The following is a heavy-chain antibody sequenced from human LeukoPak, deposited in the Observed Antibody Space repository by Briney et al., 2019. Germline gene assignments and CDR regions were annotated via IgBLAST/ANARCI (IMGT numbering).Heavy chain of an antibody. D-gene: IGHD6-13*01. V-gene: IGHV1-46*01. CDR3: ARDPGGSAAFNWFDP. Sequence: ASVKVSCKASGYTFTGYYMHWVRQAPGQGLEWMGIINPSGGGTSYVQKFQGRVTMTRDTSTSTVYMELSSLRSEDTAIYYCARDPGGSAAFNWFDPWGQGTLVTVSS. CDR2: INPSGGGT. CDR1: GYTFTGYY. J-gene: IGHJ5*02.